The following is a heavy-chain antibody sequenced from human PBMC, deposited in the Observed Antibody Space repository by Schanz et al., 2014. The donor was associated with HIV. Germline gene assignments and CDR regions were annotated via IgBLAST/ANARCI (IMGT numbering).Heavy chain of an antibody. D-gene: IGHD6-6*01. J-gene: IGHJ5*02. Sequence: QVQLVQSGAEVREPGASVKVSCKASGYTFNTYAINWVRQAPGQGLEWMGWMNPNRGNAGFAQNFQGRVTLTRDTSITTAYMELTSLRPEDTAVYYCARARAKIEGRPVGNWFDPWGQGTLVTVSS. CDR1: GYTFNTYA. V-gene: IGHV1-8*01. CDR3: ARARAKIEGRPVGNWFDP. CDR2: MNPNRGNA.